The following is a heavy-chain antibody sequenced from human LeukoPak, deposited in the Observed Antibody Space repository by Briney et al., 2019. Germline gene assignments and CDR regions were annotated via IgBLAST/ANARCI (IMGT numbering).Heavy chain of an antibody. CDR3: ARASSSPFDY. D-gene: IGHD6-13*01. J-gene: IGHJ4*02. CDR1: GSTFDDYA. CDR2: ISWNSGSI. V-gene: IGHV3-9*01. Sequence: PGRSLRLSCAASGSTFDDYAMHWVRQAPGKGLEWVSGISWNSGSIGYADSVKGRFTISRDNAKNSLYLQMNSLRAEDTAVYYCARASSSPFDYWGQGTLVTVSS.